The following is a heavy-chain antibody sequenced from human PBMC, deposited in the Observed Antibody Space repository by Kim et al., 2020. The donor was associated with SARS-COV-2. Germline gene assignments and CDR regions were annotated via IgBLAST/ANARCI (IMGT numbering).Heavy chain of an antibody. V-gene: IGHV3-11*01. D-gene: IGHD3-9*01. CDR2: ISSSGSTI. Sequence: GGSLRLSCAASGFTFSDYYMSWIRQAPGKGLEWVSYISSSGSTIYYADSVKGRFTISRDNAKNSLYLQMNSLRAEDTAVYYCASTHYDILTGYYIEYWGQGTLVTVSS. CDR3: ASTHYDILTGYYIEY. CDR1: GFTFSDYY. J-gene: IGHJ4*02.